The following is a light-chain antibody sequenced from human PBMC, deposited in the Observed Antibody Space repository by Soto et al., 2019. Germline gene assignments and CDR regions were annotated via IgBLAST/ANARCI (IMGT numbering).Light chain of an antibody. CDR2: DAS. CDR1: QSISSW. CDR3: QQYNSYS. V-gene: IGKV1-5*01. J-gene: IGKJ4*01. Sequence: DIQMTQSPSTLSASVGDRVTITCRASQSISSWLAWYQQKPWKAPKLLIYDASSLERGVPSRFSGSVSGTEFTLTISSLQPDDFATYYCQQYNSYSFGGGTKVEIK.